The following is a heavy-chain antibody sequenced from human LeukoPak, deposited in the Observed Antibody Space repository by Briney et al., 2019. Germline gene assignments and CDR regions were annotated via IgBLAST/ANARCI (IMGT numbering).Heavy chain of an antibody. CDR3: ARLDSSSWYTNYFDY. Sequence: SETLSLTCTVSGGSISSYYWSWIRQPPGKGLEWIGYIYYSGSTKYNPSLKSRVTISVDTSKNQFSLKLSSVTAADTAVYYCARLDSSSWYTNYFDYWGQGTLVTVSS. CDR2: IYYSGST. J-gene: IGHJ4*02. V-gene: IGHV4-59*08. D-gene: IGHD6-13*01. CDR1: GGSISSYY.